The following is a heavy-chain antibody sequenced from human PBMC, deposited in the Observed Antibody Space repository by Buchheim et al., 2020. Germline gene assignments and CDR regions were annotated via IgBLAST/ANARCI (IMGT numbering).Heavy chain of an antibody. V-gene: IGHV4-4*02. CDR2: IYHSGST. CDR1: GGSISSSNW. J-gene: IGHJ4*02. Sequence: QVQLQESGPGLVKPSGTLSLTCAVSGGSISSSNWWSWVRQPPGKGLEWIGEIYHSGSTNYNPYLKSRVTISVEKSKNQFSLKLSSVTAADTAVYYCARTTGGYYYDSSGYPYFDYWGQGTL. CDR3: ARTTGGYYYDSSGYPYFDY. D-gene: IGHD3-22*01.